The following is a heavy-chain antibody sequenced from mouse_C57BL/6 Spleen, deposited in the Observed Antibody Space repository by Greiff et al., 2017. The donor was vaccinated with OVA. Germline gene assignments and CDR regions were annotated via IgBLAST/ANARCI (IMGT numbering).Heavy chain of an antibody. CDR1: GFTFSNYW. CDR3: TGLRYFDV. Sequence: EVQGVESGGGLVQPGGSMKLSCVASGFTFSNYWMNWVRQSPEKGLEWVAQIRLKSDNYATHYAESVKGRFTISRDDSKSSVYLQMNNLRAEDTGIYYCTGLRYFDVWGTGTTVTVSS. J-gene: IGHJ1*03. CDR2: IRLKSDNYAT. V-gene: IGHV6-3*01.